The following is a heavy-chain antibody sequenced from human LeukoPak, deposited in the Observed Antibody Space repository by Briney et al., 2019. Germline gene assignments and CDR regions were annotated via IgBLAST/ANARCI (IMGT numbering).Heavy chain of an antibody. CDR3: AKTGQWPPDAFDI. J-gene: IGHJ3*02. V-gene: IGHV3-23*01. Sequence: GGSLRLSCAASGFPFSNYAMSWVRQAPGKGLEWVSSLISSGTTTYYADSVKGRFTISRDNSKNTVHLQMDSLRAEDSAVYYCAKTGQWPPDAFDIWGQGTMVTVSS. D-gene: IGHD1-14*01. CDR2: LISSGTTT. CDR1: GFPFSNYA.